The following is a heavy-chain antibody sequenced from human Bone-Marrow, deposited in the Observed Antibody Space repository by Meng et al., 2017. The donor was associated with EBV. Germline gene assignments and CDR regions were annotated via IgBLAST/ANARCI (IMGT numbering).Heavy chain of an antibody. CDR3: ATGTYYDILTGYYLDY. CDR2: FDPEDGET. V-gene: IGHV1-24*01. D-gene: IGHD3-9*01. J-gene: IGHJ4*02. CDR1: GYTLTELS. Sequence: QVHLVQAGAEVKNPGASVKVSCKVAGYTLTELSMHWVRKAPGKGLEWMGGFDPEDGETIYAQKFQGRVTMTEDTSTDTAYMELSSLRSGDTAVYYCATGTYYDILTGYYLDYWGQGTLVTVSS.